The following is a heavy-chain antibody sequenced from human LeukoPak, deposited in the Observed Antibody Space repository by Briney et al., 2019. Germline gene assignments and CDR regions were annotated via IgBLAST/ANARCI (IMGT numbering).Heavy chain of an antibody. D-gene: IGHD4-23*01. V-gene: IGHV1-2*04. CDR1: GYTFTGYY. CDR3: ARDRGTTVVTPSAFDI. J-gene: IGHJ3*02. CDR2: INPNSGGT. Sequence: APVKVSCKASGYTFTGYYMHWVRQAPGQGLEWMGWINPNSGGTNYAQKFQGWVTMTRDTSISTAYMELSRLRSDDTAVYYCARDRGTTVVTPSAFDIWGQGTMVTVSS.